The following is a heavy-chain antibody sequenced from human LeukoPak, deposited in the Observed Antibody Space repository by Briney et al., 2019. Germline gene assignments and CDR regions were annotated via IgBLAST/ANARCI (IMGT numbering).Heavy chain of an antibody. J-gene: IGHJ4*02. V-gene: IGHV3-21*01. Sequence: KPGGSLRLSCAASGFTFSSHSMNWVRQAPGKGLEWVSSISSSSSYIYYADSVKGRFTISRDNAKNSLYLQMNSLRAEDTAVYYCASQLTIFGVVKHYWGQGTLVTVSS. CDR1: GFTFSSHS. CDR3: ASQLTIFGVVKHY. CDR2: ISSSSSYI. D-gene: IGHD3-3*01.